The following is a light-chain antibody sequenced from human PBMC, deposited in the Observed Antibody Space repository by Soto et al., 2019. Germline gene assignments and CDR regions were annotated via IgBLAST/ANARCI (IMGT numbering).Light chain of an antibody. V-gene: IGKV3-20*01. J-gene: IGKJ1*01. CDR1: QTVRNNY. CDR3: LQDRSYPRT. CDR2: DAS. Sequence: EIVLTQSPGTLSLFPGERATRSLKASQTVRNNYLAWYQQKPGQAPRLLIYDASSRATGIPDRFSGGGSGTDFTLTISRLEPEDFAIYYCLQDRSYPRTFGQGTKVDIK.